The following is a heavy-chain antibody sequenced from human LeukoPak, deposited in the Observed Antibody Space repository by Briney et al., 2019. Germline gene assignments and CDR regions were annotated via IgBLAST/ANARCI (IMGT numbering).Heavy chain of an antibody. V-gene: IGHV1-46*01. D-gene: IGHD1-7*01. Sequence: ASVKVSCKTSGYTFTHYYMHWVRQAPGQGLEWMGIINPSGGSTNYAQKFQGRVTLTRDTSASTAYMELSSLSSEDTAVYYCARDEGPPRYNWNYGGPDFWGQGTLVTVLS. J-gene: IGHJ4*02. CDR1: GYTFTHYY. CDR2: INPSGGST. CDR3: ARDEGPPRYNWNYGGPDF.